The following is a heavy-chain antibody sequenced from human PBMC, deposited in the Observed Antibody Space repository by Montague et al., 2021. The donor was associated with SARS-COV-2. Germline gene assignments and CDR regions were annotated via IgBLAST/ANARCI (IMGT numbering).Heavy chain of an antibody. CDR1: GDSISNYS. Sequence: SETLSLTCSVSGDSISNYSWSWIRQSPGKGLEWIGYIYYSGSTNYNPSLTSRVTISVDTSKNQVSLKLSSVTAADTAVYYCARDRPRSYYYDSGTYTWGGSVWEVWGQGPPVPFPS. J-gene: IGHJ6*02. D-gene: IGHD3-10*01. V-gene: IGHV4-59*12. CDR3: ARDRPRSYYYDSGTYTWGGSVWEV. CDR2: IYYSGST.